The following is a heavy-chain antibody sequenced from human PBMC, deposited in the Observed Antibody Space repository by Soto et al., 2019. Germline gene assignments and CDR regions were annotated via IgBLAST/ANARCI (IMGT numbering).Heavy chain of an antibody. CDR1: GYTLTELS. V-gene: IGHV1-24*01. D-gene: IGHD1-26*01. J-gene: IGHJ4*02. Sequence: ASVKVSCKVSGYTLTELSMHWVRQAPGKGLEWMGGFDPEDGETIYAQKFQGRVTMTEDTSTDTAYMELSSLRSEDTAVYYCATESHLEFVVGATPFDYWRQGTLVTVSS. CDR3: ATESHLEFVVGATPFDY. CDR2: FDPEDGET.